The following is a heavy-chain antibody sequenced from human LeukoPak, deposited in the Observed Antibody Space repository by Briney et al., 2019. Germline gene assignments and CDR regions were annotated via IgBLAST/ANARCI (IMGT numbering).Heavy chain of an antibody. Sequence: SQTLSLTCALSGDSVSSNSAGWNWIRQSPSRGLEWLGRTYYRSKWYNDYAVSVKSRITINPDTSKNKFSLQLNSVTPEDTALYYCARGRPAAPWDPWGQGTLVTVSS. J-gene: IGHJ5*02. CDR1: GDSVSSNSAG. CDR2: TYYRSKWYN. V-gene: IGHV6-1*01. D-gene: IGHD2-2*01. CDR3: ARGRPAAPWDP.